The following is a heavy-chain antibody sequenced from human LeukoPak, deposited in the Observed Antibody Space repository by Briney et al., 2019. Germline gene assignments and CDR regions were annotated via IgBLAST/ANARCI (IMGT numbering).Heavy chain of an antibody. J-gene: IGHJ6*03. Sequence: SETLSLTCTVSGGSISSYYWSWIRQPPGKGLEWIGYIYYSGSTNYNPSPKSRVTISVDTPKNQFSLKLSSVTAADTAVYYCARDTRNYYYYYMDVWGKGTTVTVSS. CDR3: ARDTRNYYYYYMDV. CDR1: GGSISSYY. CDR2: IYYSGST. D-gene: IGHD6-6*01. V-gene: IGHV4-59*01.